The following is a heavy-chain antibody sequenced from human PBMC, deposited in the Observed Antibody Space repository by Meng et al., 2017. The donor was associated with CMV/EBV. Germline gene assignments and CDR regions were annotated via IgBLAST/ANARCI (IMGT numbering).Heavy chain of an antibody. CDR3: ARDRIVVVPGMDV. V-gene: IGHV1-2*02. J-gene: IGHJ6*02. D-gene: IGHD2-2*01. CDR1: GYPFTAYY. Sequence: ASVKVSCKASGYPFTAYYMHWVRQAPGQGLEWMGWINPDSGATNFARNLQGRVTMTRDTSISTAYMELSGLTFDDTAVYYCARDRIVVVPGMDVWGQGTTVTVSS. CDR2: INPDSGAT.